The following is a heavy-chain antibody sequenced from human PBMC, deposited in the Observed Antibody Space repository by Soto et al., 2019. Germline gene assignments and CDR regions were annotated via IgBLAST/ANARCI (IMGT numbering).Heavy chain of an antibody. CDR2: INSGGDTK. D-gene: IGHD6-6*01. CDR1: GFTFSTYE. Sequence: GGSLRLSCTPSGFTFSTYEMIWGRQAPGKGLEWVSYINSGGDTKYYADSVKGRFTISRDNAKSSLYLQMNSLRAEDTAVYYRARRTSTDYWGQGTLVTVSS. J-gene: IGHJ4*02. CDR3: ARRTSTDY. V-gene: IGHV3-48*03.